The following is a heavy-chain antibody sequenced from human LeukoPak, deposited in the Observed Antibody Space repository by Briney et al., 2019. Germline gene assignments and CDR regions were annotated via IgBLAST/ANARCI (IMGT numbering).Heavy chain of an antibody. J-gene: IGHJ3*02. D-gene: IGHD1-26*01. Sequence: SETMSLTCTVSGGSISSSSYYWRWIRQPPGKGLEWIGSIYYSGSTYYNPSLKSRVTISVDTSKNQFSLKLSSVTAADTAVYYCARDGRLDAFDIWGQGTMVTVSS. CDR1: GGSISSSSYY. V-gene: IGHV4-39*07. CDR2: IYYSGST. CDR3: ARDGRLDAFDI.